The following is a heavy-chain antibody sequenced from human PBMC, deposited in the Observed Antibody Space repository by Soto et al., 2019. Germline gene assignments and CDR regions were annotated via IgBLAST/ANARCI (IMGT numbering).Heavy chain of an antibody. J-gene: IGHJ1*01. D-gene: IGHD4-17*01. CDR2: IYYTGST. CDR1: GDSIHSADYY. CDR3: ARVGGYGDYQR. V-gene: IGHV4-31*03. Sequence: QVQLQESGPGLVKPSQTLSLTCTVSGDSIHSADYYWSWIRQHPGKGLEWIGYIYYTGSTYYNPSLKSRGTISVGTSKNQFSLNLSSVTAADTAVYYCARVGGYGDYQRWGQGTLVTVSS.